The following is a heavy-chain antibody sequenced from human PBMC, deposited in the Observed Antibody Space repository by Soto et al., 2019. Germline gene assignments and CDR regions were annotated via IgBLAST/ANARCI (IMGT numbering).Heavy chain of an antibody. CDR2: IGTAGDT. J-gene: IGHJ6*03. Sequence: GGSLRLSCAASGFTFSSYDMHWVRQATGKGLEWVSAIGTAGDTYYPGSVKGRFTISRENAKNSLYLQMNSLRAGDTAVYYCARVCSDYYGSGRGGESYYYYYYMDVWGKGTTVTVSS. CDR1: GFTFSSYD. CDR3: ARVCSDYYGSGRGGESYYYYYYMDV. D-gene: IGHD3-10*01. V-gene: IGHV3-13*01.